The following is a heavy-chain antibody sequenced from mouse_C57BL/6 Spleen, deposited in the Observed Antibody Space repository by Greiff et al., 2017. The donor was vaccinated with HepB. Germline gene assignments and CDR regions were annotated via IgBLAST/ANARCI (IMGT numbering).Heavy chain of an antibody. J-gene: IGHJ4*01. CDR1: GYTFTSYW. D-gene: IGHD1-1*01. CDR3: AMRGGSSYGRGYYAMDY. CDR2: IHPSDSDT. Sequence: QVQLQQSGAELVKPGASVKVSCKASGYTFTSYWMHWVKQRPGQGLEWIGRIHPSDSDTNYNQKFKGKATLTVDKSSSTAYMQLSSLTSEDSAVYYCAMRGGSSYGRGYYAMDYWGQGTSVTVSS. V-gene: IGHV1-74*01.